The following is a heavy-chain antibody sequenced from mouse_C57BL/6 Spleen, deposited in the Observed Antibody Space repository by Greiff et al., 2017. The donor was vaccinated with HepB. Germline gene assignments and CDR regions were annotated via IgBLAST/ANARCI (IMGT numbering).Heavy chain of an antibody. V-gene: IGHV7-3*01. CDR2: IRNKANGYTT. CDR1: GFTFTDYY. CDR3: ARYIIDYYYGSSPYYFDY. D-gene: IGHD1-1*01. Sequence: EVQLQESGGGLVQPGGSLSLSCAASGFTFTDYYMSWVRQPPGKALEWLGFIRNKANGYTTEYSASVKGRFTISRDNSQSILYLQMNALRAEDSATYYCARYIIDYYYGSSPYYFDYWGQGTTLTVSS. J-gene: IGHJ2*01.